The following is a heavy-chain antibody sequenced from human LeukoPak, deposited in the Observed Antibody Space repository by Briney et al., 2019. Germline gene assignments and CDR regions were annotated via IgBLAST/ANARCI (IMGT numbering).Heavy chain of an antibody. D-gene: IGHD2-2*01. CDR2: ISSSSSTI. Sequence: GGSLRLSCAASGFTFSSYSMNWVRQAPGKGLEWVSYISSSSSTIYYADSVKGRFTISRDNAKNSLYLQMNSLRAEDTAVYYCAREGYCSSTSCRGGFDYWGQGTLVTVSS. CDR3: AREGYCSSTSCRGGFDY. V-gene: IGHV3-48*01. CDR1: GFTFSSYS. J-gene: IGHJ4*02.